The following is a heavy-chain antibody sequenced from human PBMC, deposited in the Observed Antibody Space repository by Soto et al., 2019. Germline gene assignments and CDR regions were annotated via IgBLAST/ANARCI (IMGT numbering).Heavy chain of an antibody. CDR3: CMSGSDPKRGYYYGMDV. D-gene: IGHD5-12*01. J-gene: IGHJ6*02. CDR2: ISPIFGTA. Sequence: SVKVSCKGSGGTCSSYAMSRGRQAPGQGRERMGGISPIFGTANYAQKSQGRVTITADEYTSTAYMELRSLRSEDTAVYYCCMSGSDPKRGYYYGMDVWGQGTTVTVS. CDR1: GGTCSSYA. V-gene: IGHV1-69*13.